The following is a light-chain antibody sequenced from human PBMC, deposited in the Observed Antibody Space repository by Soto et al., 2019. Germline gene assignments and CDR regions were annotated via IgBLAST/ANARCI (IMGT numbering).Light chain of an antibody. CDR2: EVS. V-gene: IGLV2-14*01. Sequence: QSVLTQPASVSGSPGQSITISCTGTSSDVGGYNYVSWYKQHPGKAPKLMIYEVSNRPSGVSNRFSGSKSGNTASLTISGLQAEDAADYYCSSYTSSSTPYVFGTGTKLTVL. CDR1: SSDVGGYNY. J-gene: IGLJ1*01. CDR3: SSYTSSSTPYV.